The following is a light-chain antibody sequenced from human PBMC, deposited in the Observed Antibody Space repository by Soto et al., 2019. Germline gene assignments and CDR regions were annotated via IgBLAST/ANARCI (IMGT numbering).Light chain of an antibody. CDR2: DAS. CDR3: QHYAASPIT. CDR1: QSVGRDY. J-gene: IGKJ5*01. V-gene: IGKV3-20*01. Sequence: EIVLTQSPGTLSLSPGERATLSCRASQSVGRDYLAWFQQKPDEAPRPLISDASSRATAIPVRFSGSGSGKDFTLTISRLEHEDFAVYYCQHYAASPITFGQGTRLEIK.